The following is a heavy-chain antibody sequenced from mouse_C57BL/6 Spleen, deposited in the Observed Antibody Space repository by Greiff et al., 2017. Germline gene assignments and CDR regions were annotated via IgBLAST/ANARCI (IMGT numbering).Heavy chain of an antibody. D-gene: IGHD2-4*01. CDR2: IYPGDGDT. CDR3: AREAYYDYDVDY. J-gene: IGHJ2*01. Sequence: VHLVESGPELVKPGASVKISCKASGYAFSSSWMNWVKQRPGKGLEWIGRIYPGDGDTNYNGKFKGKATLTADKSSSTAYMQLSSLTSEDSAVYFCAREAYYDYDVDYWGQGTTLTVSS. CDR1: GYAFSSSW. V-gene: IGHV1-82*01.